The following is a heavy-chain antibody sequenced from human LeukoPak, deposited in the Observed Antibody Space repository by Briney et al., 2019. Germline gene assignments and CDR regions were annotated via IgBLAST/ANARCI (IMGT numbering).Heavy chain of an antibody. D-gene: IGHD2-21*01. CDR2: TYYRSKWYN. CDR1: GDSVSSNSAA. V-gene: IGHV6-1*01. J-gene: IGHJ3*02. CDR3: CHSLSGRTGAFDI. Sequence: SQTLSLTCAISGDSVSSNSAAWTWIRQSPSRGLEWLGRTYYRSKWYNDYAVSVKSRITRNPDTSKNQFSLQLDSVTPEDTAVYYCCHSLSGRTGAFDIWGRGTVVTVSS.